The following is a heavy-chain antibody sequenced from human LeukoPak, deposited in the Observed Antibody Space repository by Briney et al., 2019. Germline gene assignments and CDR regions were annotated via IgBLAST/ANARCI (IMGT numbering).Heavy chain of an antibody. CDR3: ARRGVVIRVILVGFHKEAFYFDS. CDR2: ISDSGSST. D-gene: IGHD3-22*01. Sequence: GGSLTLSCSVSTITLNNYGMSWVRQAPGKGMEWVACISDSGSSTNYADSVKGRFTISRDNPKNTLYLQMNSLRAEDTAVYFCARRGVVIRVILVGFHKEAFYFDSWGQGALVTVSS. J-gene: IGHJ4*02. V-gene: IGHV3-23*01. CDR1: TITLNNYG.